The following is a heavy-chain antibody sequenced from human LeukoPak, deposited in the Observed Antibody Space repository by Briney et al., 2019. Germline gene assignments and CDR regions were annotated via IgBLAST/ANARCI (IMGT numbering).Heavy chain of an antibody. CDR2: ISWNSGSI. Sequence: GRSLRLSCAASGFTFDDYAMHWVRHAPGKGLEWVSGISWNSGSIGYADSVKGRFTISRDNAKNSLYLQMNSLRAEDTALYYCAKLGYCSSTSCYGSHYFDYWGQGTLVTVSS. D-gene: IGHD2-2*01. CDR1: GFTFDDYA. CDR3: AKLGYCSSTSCYGSHYFDY. V-gene: IGHV3-9*01. J-gene: IGHJ4*02.